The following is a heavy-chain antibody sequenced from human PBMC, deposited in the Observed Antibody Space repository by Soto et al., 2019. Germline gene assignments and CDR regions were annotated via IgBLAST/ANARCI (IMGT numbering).Heavy chain of an antibody. Sequence: PSETLSLTCAVYGGSFSGYYWSWIRQPPGKGLEWIGEINHSGSTNYNPSLKSRVTISVDTSKNQFSLKLSSVTAADTAVYYCERGLGNYDFWSGYYRSYFDYWGKGTLVTVSS. CDR1: GGSFSGYY. CDR3: ERGLGNYDFWSGYYRSYFDY. D-gene: IGHD3-3*01. CDR2: INHSGST. J-gene: IGHJ4*02. V-gene: IGHV4-34*01.